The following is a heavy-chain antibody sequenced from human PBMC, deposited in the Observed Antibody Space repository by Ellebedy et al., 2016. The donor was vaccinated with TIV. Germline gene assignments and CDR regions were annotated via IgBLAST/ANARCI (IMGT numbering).Heavy chain of an antibody. D-gene: IGHD5-24*01. V-gene: IGHV3-23*01. J-gene: IGHJ4*02. CDR2: INNGGRTT. Sequence: GESLKISCVASGFTFSGYAMSWVRQAPGKGLERVSGINNGGRTTSYADSVKGRFTISRDNSRSTLYLQMNSLRAEDSAVYYCVRDGYNHVPFDCWGQGTLVTVSS. CDR3: VRDGYNHVPFDC. CDR1: GFTFSGYA.